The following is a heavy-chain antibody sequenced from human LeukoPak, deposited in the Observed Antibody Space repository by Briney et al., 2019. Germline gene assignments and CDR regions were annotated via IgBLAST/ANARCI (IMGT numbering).Heavy chain of an antibody. CDR2: IIPIFGTA. Sequence: SVKVSCKASGGTFSSYAISWVRQAPGQGLEWMGGIIPIFGTANYAQKFQGRVTITTDESTSTAYMELSSLRSEDTAVYYCAREYYYDSSALLEHFQHWGQGTLVTVSS. D-gene: IGHD3-22*01. V-gene: IGHV1-69*05. J-gene: IGHJ1*01. CDR3: AREYYYDSSALLEHFQH. CDR1: GGTFSSYA.